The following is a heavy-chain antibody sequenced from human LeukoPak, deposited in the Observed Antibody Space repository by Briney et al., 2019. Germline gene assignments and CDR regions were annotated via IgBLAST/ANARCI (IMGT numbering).Heavy chain of an antibody. Sequence: PGGSLRLSCAASGFTFSSYSMNWVRQAPGKGLEWVSSNSSSSSYIYYADSVKGRFTISRDNAKNSLYLQMNSLRSEDTAVYYCARGGRAYYYDSSGLWGQGTLVTVSS. CDR3: ARGGRAYYYDSSGL. CDR2: NSSSSSYI. D-gene: IGHD3-22*01. J-gene: IGHJ4*02. V-gene: IGHV3-21*01. CDR1: GFTFSSYS.